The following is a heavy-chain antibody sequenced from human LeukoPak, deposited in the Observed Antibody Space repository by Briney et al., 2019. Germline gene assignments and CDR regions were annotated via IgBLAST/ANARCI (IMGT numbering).Heavy chain of an antibody. Sequence: GGSLRLSCAASGFTFRSYAMHWVRQAPGKGLEWVAVILDDENKKNYADSVKGRFTISRDNAKNSLYLQMNSLRAEDTAVYYCAGEGATGYWGQGTLVTVSS. CDR1: GFTFRSYA. D-gene: IGHD1-26*01. CDR3: AGEGATGY. CDR2: ILDDENKK. J-gene: IGHJ4*02. V-gene: IGHV3-30-3*01.